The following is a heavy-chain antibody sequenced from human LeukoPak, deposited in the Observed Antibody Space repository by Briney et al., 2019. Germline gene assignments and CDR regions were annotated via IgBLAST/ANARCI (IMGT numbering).Heavy chain of an antibody. J-gene: IGHJ6*02. V-gene: IGHV1-8*02. Sequence: ASVKVSCKASGYTFTSYDINWVRQATGQGLEWMGWMNPNSGNTGYAQKFQGRVTMTRNTSISTAYMELSSLRSENTAVYYCATHYYDILTGYLHYYYGMDVWGQGTTVTVSS. CDR2: MNPNSGNT. D-gene: IGHD3-9*01. CDR3: ATHYYDILTGYLHYYYGMDV. CDR1: GYTFTSYD.